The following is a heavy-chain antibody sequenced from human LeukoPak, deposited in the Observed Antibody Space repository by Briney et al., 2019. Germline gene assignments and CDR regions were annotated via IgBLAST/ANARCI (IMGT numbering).Heavy chain of an antibody. D-gene: IGHD1-7*01. Sequence: SETLSLTCTVSGGSISSSDYSWGWIRLPPGKGLEWIGSIYHSGNTYYNPSLRSRVTISVDTSKNQFSLKVNSVTAADTAVYYCARHSGGVTGTTDWFDPWGQGTLVTVSS. V-gene: IGHV4-39*01. J-gene: IGHJ5*02. CDR1: GGSISSSDYS. CDR2: IYHSGNT. CDR3: ARHSGGVTGTTDWFDP.